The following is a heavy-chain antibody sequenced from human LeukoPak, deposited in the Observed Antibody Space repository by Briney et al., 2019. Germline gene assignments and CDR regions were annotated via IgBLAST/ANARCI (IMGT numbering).Heavy chain of an antibody. V-gene: IGHV3-9*03. CDR3: AKGQTLITMTTFDY. CDR2: ISWNSGNI. J-gene: IGHJ4*02. Sequence: GRSLRLSCAASGFTFHDYAMHWVRQAPGKGLEWVSGISWNSGNIVYADSVKGRFTISRDNAKNSLYLQMDSLRAEDMALYYCAKGQTLITMTTFDYWGQETLVTVST. D-gene: IGHD4-17*01. CDR1: GFTFHDYA.